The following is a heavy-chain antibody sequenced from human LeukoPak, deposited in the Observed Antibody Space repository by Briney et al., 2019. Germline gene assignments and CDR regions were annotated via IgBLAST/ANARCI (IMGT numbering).Heavy chain of an antibody. CDR3: ARDPAGAGQGYFDN. D-gene: IGHD6-13*01. CDR1: GYTFTSYG. Sequence: ASVKVSCEASGYTFTSYGISWVRQAPGQGLEWMGWISAYNGNTNYAQKLQGRVTMTTDTSTSTAYMELRSLRSDDTAVYYCARDPAGAGQGYFDNWGQGTLVTVSS. J-gene: IGHJ4*02. CDR2: ISAYNGNT. V-gene: IGHV1-18*01.